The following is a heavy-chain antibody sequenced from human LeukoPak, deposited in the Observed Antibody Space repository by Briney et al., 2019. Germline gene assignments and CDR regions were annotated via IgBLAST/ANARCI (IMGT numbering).Heavy chain of an antibody. Sequence: AXXXTFTSYAMHWVRQAPGQRLEWMGWINAGNGNTKYSQEFQGRVTITRDTSASTAYMELSSLRYEDMAVYYCAXXXXKXXRXXXXLXXSXXWXDPWGQGTLVTVSS. CDR3: AXXXXKXXRXXXXLXXSXXWXDP. CDR2: INAGNGNT. J-gene: IGHJ5*02. D-gene: IGHD3-9*01. CDR1: XXTFTSYA. V-gene: IGHV1-3*03.